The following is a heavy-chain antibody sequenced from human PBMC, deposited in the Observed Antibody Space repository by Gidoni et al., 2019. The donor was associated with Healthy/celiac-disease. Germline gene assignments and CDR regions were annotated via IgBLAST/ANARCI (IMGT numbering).Heavy chain of an antibody. J-gene: IGHJ3*02. V-gene: IGHV4-34*01. CDR1: GGSFSGYY. CDR2: INHSGST. D-gene: IGHD6-13*01. Sequence: QVQLQQWGAGLLKPSETLSLTCAGYGGSFSGYYWSWIRQPPGKGLEWIGEINHSGSTNYNPSLKSRVTISVDTSKNQFSLKLSSVTAADTAVYYCARENSSSWYEMGAFDIWGQGTMVTVSS. CDR3: ARENSSSWYEMGAFDI.